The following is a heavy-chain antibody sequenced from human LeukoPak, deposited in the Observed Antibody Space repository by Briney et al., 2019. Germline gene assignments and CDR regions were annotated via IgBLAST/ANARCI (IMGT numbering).Heavy chain of an antibody. CDR2: IYYSGST. V-gene: IGHV4-59*01. D-gene: IGHD3-22*01. Sequence: SETLSLTCTVSGGSISSYYWSWIRQPPGKGLEWIGYIYYSGSTNYNPSLKSRVTISVDTSKNQFSLKLSSVTAADTAVYYCARRRGYYYDSSGFDYWGQGTLVTVSS. J-gene: IGHJ4*02. CDR1: GGSISSYY. CDR3: ARRRGYYYDSSGFDY.